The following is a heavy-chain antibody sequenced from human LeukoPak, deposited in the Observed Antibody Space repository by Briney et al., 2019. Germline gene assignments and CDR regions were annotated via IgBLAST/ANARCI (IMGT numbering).Heavy chain of an antibody. Sequence: GGSLRLSCAASGFTFSDHYMDWVRQAPGKGLEWVGRIRNKANSYTTEYAASVKGRFTILRDDSKNSLYLQMNSLKCEDTAVYFCAREWDSGSYYLGYFDYWGQGTLVTVS. CDR1: GFTFSDHY. J-gene: IGHJ4*02. D-gene: IGHD1-26*01. CDR3: AREWDSGSYYLGYFDY. V-gene: IGHV3-72*01. CDR2: IRNKANSYTT.